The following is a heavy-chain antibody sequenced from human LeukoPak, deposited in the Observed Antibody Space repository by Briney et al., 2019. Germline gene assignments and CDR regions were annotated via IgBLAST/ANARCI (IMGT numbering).Heavy chain of an antibody. J-gene: IGHJ3*02. CDR1: GGSISSSSYY. CDR2: IYYSGST. Sequence: SETLSLTCTVSGGSISSSSYYWGWIRQPPGKGLEWIGSIYYSGSTYYNPSLKSRVTISVDTSKNQFSLKLSSVTAADTAVYYCARGEYKEVVTAAFAIWGQGTMVTVSS. CDR3: ARGEYKEVVTAAFAI. D-gene: IGHD2-21*02. V-gene: IGHV4-39*01.